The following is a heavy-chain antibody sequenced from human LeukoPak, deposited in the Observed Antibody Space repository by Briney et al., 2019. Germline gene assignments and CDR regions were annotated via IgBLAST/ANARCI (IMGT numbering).Heavy chain of an antibody. J-gene: IGHJ6*03. CDR2: MNPNSGNT. CDR1: GYTFTSYD. V-gene: IGHV1-8*03. CDR3: ARGVGDLSSSSWYTGYYYYYMDV. Sequence: ASVKVSCKASGYTFTSYDINWVRQATGQGLEWMGWMNPNSGNTGYAQKFQGRVTITRNTSISTAYMELSSLRSEDTDVYYCARGVGDLSSSSWYTGYYYYYMDVWGKGTTVTVSS. D-gene: IGHD6-13*01.